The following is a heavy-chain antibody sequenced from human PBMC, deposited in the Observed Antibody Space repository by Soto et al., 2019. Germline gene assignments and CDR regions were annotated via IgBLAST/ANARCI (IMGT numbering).Heavy chain of an antibody. CDR2: IYYSGST. CDR3: ARAVTSSWWFDP. J-gene: IGHJ5*02. V-gene: IGHV4-31*03. CDR1: GGSISSGGYY. D-gene: IGHD6-6*01. Sequence: SETLSLTCTVSGGSISSGGYYWSWSRQHPGKGLEWIGYIYYSGSTSYNPSLKSRVTISVDPSKNQFSLKLSSVTAADPAVYYCARAVTSSWWFDPWGQGTLVTVSS.